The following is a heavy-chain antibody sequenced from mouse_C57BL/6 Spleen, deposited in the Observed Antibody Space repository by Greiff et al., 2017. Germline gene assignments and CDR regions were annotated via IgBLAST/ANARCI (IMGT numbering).Heavy chain of an antibody. Sequence: QVQLQQPGAELVKPGASVKMSCKASGYTFTSYWITWVKQRPGQGLEWIGDIYPGSGSTNYNEKFKSKATLTVDTSSSTAYMQLSRLTSEDSAVYYCARGPFYGSSYWYFDVWGTGTTVTVSS. CDR3: ARGPFYGSSYWYFDV. D-gene: IGHD1-1*01. J-gene: IGHJ1*03. V-gene: IGHV1-55*01. CDR1: GYTFTSYW. CDR2: IYPGSGST.